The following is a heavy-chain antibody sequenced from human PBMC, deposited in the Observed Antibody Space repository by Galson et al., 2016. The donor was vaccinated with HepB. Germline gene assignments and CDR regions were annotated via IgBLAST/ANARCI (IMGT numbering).Heavy chain of an antibody. V-gene: IGHV5-51*01. J-gene: IGHJ4*02. Sequence: QSGAEVKKPGESLQISCKGSGFNFTTYWIGWVRQMPGKGLEWMGIIFPGDSDTRYNPPFEGRVTISADTSTSTTYLQWGSLKTSDTAIYFCARRDRDCSGGTCFSRNFDYWGQGTLVSVSS. CDR1: GFNFTTYW. CDR2: IFPGDSDT. D-gene: IGHD2-15*01. CDR3: ARRDRDCSGGTCFSRNFDY.